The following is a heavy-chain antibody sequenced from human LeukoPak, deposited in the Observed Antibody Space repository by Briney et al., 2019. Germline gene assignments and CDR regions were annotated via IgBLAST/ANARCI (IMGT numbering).Heavy chain of an antibody. Sequence: SETLSLTCAVYGGSFSGYYWSWIRQPPGKGLEWIGEINHSGSTNYNPSLKSRVTISVDTSKNQFSLKLSSVTAADTAVYYCARLSSGSSSWYDIDYWGQGTLVTVSS. CDR1: GGSFSGYY. CDR3: ARLSSGSSSWYDIDY. D-gene: IGHD6-13*01. V-gene: IGHV4-34*01. J-gene: IGHJ4*02. CDR2: INHSGST.